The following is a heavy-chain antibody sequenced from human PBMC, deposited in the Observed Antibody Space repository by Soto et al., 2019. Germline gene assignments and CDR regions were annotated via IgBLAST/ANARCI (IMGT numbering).Heavy chain of an antibody. Sequence: GGSLRLSCAASGFTFSSYSMNWVRQAPGKGLEWVSYISGSSSTIYYADSVKGRFTISRDNAKNSLYLQMNSLRAEDTAVYYATRSAYMDVWGKGTTVTRLL. D-gene: IGHD2-2*01. CDR1: GFTFSSYS. J-gene: IGHJ6*03. CDR2: ISGSSSTI. CDR3: TRSAYMDV. V-gene: IGHV3-48*01.